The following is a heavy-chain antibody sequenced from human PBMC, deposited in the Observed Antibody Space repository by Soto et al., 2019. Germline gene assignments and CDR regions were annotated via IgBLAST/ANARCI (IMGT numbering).Heavy chain of an antibody. CDR1: GYSISSGYY. CDR3: AREGGFFTMISRYAFDI. D-gene: IGHD3-22*01. CDR2: IYHSGST. J-gene: IGHJ3*02. Sequence: SETLSLTCAVSGYSISSGYYWGWIRQPPGKGLEWIGSIYHSGSTYYNPSLKSRVTISVDTSKNQFSLKPSSVTAADTAVYYCAREGGFFTMISRYAFDIWGQGTMVTVSS. V-gene: IGHV4-38-2*02.